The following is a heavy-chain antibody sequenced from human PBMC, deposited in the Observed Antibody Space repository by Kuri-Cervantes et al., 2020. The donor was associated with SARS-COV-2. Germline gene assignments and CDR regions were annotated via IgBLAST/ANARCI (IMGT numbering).Heavy chain of an antibody. V-gene: IGHV4-30-4*08. D-gene: IGHD5-18*01. CDR2: VYFTGST. J-gene: IGHJ5*02. CDR3: ARLGGYRSGYNWFDP. Sequence: SETLSLTCTVSGGSISSDDSYWSWIRQLPGKGLEWIGYVYFTGSTYYNPSLRSRVTISVDPSKAQFSLNLISVTAADTAVYYCARLGGYRSGYNWFDPWGQGTLVTVSS. CDR1: GGSISSDDSY.